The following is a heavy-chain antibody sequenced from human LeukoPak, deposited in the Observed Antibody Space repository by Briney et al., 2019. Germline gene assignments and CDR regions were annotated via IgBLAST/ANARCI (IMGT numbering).Heavy chain of an antibody. Sequence: PGGSLRLSCAASGFTFSDYYMTWIRQAPGKGLEWVSYISNSGTTIYYADSVKGRFTISRDNAKNSLYLQMNSLRAEDTAVYYCARTTVTTGEGFDPWGQGTLVTVSS. D-gene: IGHD4-17*01. J-gene: IGHJ5*02. V-gene: IGHV3-11*01. CDR3: ARTTVTTGEGFDP. CDR2: ISNSGTTI. CDR1: GFTFSDYY.